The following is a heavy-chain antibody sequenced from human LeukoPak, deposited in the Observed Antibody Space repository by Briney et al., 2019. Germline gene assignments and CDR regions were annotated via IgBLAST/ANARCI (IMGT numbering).Heavy chain of an antibody. V-gene: IGHV4-39*07. J-gene: IGHJ3*02. CDR2: INHSGST. Sequence: SETLSLTCTVSGGSISSSSYYWGWIRQPPGKGLEWIGEINHSGSTNYNPSLKSRVIISVDTSKNQFSLKLRSVTAADTAVYYCAREDAEQMDNSFDIWGQGTMVTVSS. CDR1: GGSISSSSYY. D-gene: IGHD5-24*01. CDR3: AREDAEQMDNSFDI.